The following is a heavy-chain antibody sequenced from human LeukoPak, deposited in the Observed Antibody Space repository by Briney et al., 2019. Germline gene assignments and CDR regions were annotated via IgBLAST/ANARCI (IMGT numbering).Heavy chain of an antibody. J-gene: IGHJ5*02. CDR2: YYSSGNS. CDR3: ARRGIWDLQIGNWFDP. D-gene: IGHD3-16*01. CDR1: GDSITTNSYW. Sequence: SEPLSLTCSISGDSITTNSYWWGWIRQSPGKGLEWIGRYYSSGNSYYNPSLKTRATISPDTSKNQYSLRLTSVTAADTAIYYCARRGIWDLQIGNWFDPWGQGILVIVPS. V-gene: IGHV4-39*01.